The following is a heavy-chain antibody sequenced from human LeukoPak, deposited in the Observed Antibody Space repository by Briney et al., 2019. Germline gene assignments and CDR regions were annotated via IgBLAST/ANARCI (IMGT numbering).Heavy chain of an antibody. Sequence: PGGSLRLSCAASGFTFSSYGMHWVRQAPGKGLEWVAVISYDGSNKYYADSVKGRFTISRDNSKNTLYLQMSSLRAEDTAVYYCAKDSSGSHWGQGTLVTVSS. CDR1: GFTFSSYG. J-gene: IGHJ4*02. CDR3: AKDSSGSH. V-gene: IGHV3-30*18. D-gene: IGHD1-26*01. CDR2: ISYDGSNK.